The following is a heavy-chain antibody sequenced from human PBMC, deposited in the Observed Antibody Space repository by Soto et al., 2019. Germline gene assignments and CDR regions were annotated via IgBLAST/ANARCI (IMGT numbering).Heavy chain of an antibody. Sequence: ASVKVSCKASGYTFTSYGISWVRQAPGQGLEWMGWISANNGNTNYAQKLQGRVTMTTDTSTSTAYMELRSLRSDDTAVYYCARDQYDYVWGSYRKNYGMDVWGQGTTVTVSS. CDR2: ISANNGNT. J-gene: IGHJ6*02. V-gene: IGHV1-18*01. CDR1: GYTFTSYG. D-gene: IGHD3-16*02. CDR3: ARDQYDYVWGSYRKNYGMDV.